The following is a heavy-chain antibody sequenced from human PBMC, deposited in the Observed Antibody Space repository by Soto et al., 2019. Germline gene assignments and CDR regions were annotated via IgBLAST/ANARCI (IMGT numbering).Heavy chain of an antibody. D-gene: IGHD2-21*02. V-gene: IGHV4-30-4*01. CDR3: VREDDGGDRDYYGLDV. Sequence: QVQLQESGPGLVRPSQTLSLTCTVSGGSISFDHYHWTWIRQPAGKGLEWIGYIHYSGSVYYNPSLQSRVRMSVDPSKNLFSLKLSSVTAADTAVYFCVREDDGGDRDYYGLDVWGQGTTVTVSS. CDR2: IHYSGSV. CDR1: GGSISFDHYH. J-gene: IGHJ6*02.